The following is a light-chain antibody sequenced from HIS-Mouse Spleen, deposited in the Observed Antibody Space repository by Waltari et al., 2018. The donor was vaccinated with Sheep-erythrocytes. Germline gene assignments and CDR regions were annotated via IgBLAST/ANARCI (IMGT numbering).Light chain of an antibody. CDR1: QSLLHSNGDNY. V-gene: IGKV2-28*01. CDR3: MQALQTPRT. J-gene: IGKJ1*01. Sequence: DIVMTQSPLSLPVTPGEPASISCRSSQSLLHSNGDNYVDWYLQKPGQSPQLLIYLGSNRASGVPDGFSGSGSGTDFTLKISRVEAEDVGVYCCMQALQTPRTFGQGTKVEIK. CDR2: LGS.